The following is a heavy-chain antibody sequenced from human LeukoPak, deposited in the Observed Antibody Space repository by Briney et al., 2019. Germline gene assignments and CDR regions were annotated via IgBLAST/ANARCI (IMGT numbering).Heavy chain of an antibody. CDR3: ARHVKNGWSPYYYYVDV. V-gene: IGHV4-39*01. J-gene: IGHJ6*03. Sequence: SETLSLTCTVSGGSISSSSYYWGWVRQPPGKGLEWIGNIYYSGSTYYNPSLKSRVTISVDTSKNQFSLKLSSVTAADTAVYYCARHVKNGWSPYYYYVDVWGKGTTVTISS. CDR1: GGSISSSSYY. CDR2: IYYSGST. D-gene: IGHD6-19*01.